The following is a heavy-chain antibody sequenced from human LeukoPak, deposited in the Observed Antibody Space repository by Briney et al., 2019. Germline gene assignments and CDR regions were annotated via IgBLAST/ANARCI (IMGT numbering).Heavy chain of an antibody. CDR1: GFTFSSYG. CDR2: ISYDGSNK. Sequence: GGSLRLSCAASGFTFSSYGMHWVRQAPGRGLEWVAVISYDGSNKYYADSVKGRFTISRDNSKNTLYLQMNSLRAEDTAVYYCAKIDYESHDWGQGTLVTVSS. CDR3: AKIDYESHD. D-gene: IGHD4-17*01. V-gene: IGHV3-30*18. J-gene: IGHJ4*02.